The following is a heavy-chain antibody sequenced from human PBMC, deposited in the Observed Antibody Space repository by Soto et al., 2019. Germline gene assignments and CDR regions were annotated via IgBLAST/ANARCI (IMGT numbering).Heavy chain of an antibody. V-gene: IGHV4-59*08. CDR1: GGSISSYY. J-gene: IGHJ3*02. CDR3: ARHFFYSSSSGYDAFDI. CDR2: IYYSGST. Sequence: SETLSLTCTVSGGSISSYYWSWIRQPPGKGLEWIGYIYYSGSTNYNPSLKSRVTISVDTSKNQFSLKLSSVTAADTAVYYCARHFFYSSSSGYDAFDIWGQGTMVT. D-gene: IGHD6-6*01.